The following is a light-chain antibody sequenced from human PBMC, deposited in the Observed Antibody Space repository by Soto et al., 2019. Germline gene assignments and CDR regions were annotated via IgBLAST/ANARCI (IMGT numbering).Light chain of an antibody. V-gene: IGKV3-20*01. CDR1: RGVSANY. J-gene: IGKJ1*01. Sequence: ENLLTQSPGTLSLSPWEVATLSCRASRGVSANYLAWYQQKPGQAPTLLIYGASIRAAGIPDRFSGSGSGTDFTLTIRRLEPDDFAVYYCQQYGSSPRTIGQGTKVDIK. CDR2: GAS. CDR3: QQYGSSPRT.